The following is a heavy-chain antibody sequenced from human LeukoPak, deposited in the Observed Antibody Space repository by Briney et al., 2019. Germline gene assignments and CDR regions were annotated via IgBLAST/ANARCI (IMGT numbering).Heavy chain of an antibody. Sequence: PGGSLRLSCTASGFTFSSYGMHWVRQAPGKGLEWVTVMSYDGSSQHYADSVKGRFTISRDNSKNTLFLQMNSLRAEDTALYYCARVVGAPLYYFDSWGQGTLVTVSS. CDR1: GFTFSSYG. D-gene: IGHD1-26*01. V-gene: IGHV3-30*03. CDR2: MSYDGSSQ. J-gene: IGHJ4*02. CDR3: ARVVGAPLYYFDS.